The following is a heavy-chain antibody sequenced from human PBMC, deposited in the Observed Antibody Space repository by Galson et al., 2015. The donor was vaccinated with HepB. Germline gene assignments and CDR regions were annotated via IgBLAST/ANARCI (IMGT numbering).Heavy chain of an antibody. D-gene: IGHD6-19*01. CDR2: IGGSGDTT. CDR1: GFTFSSSA. J-gene: IGHJ4*02. Sequence: SLRLSCAASGFTFSSSAMNWVRQTPGKGLEWVSAIGGSGDTTYSADSVKGRFTISRDNSKNTLYLQMNSLRAEDTAVYYCAKQQGAIAVAGPKGFFDYWGQGTLVTVSS. CDR3: AKQQGAIAVAGPKGFFDY. V-gene: IGHV3-23*01.